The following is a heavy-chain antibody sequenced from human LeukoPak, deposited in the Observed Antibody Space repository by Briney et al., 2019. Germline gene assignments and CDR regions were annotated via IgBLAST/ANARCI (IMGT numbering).Heavy chain of an antibody. CDR1: GFTFSSYW. D-gene: IGHD5-18*01. J-gene: IGHJ3*02. V-gene: IGHV3-7*01. Sequence: PGGSLRLSCAASGFTFSSYWMSWVRQAPGKGLEWVANINQDGSEKYYVDSVKGRFTISRDNAKNSLYLQMNSLRAKDTAVYYCARDQGYSSGPDAFDIWGQGTMVTVSS. CDR2: INQDGSEK. CDR3: ARDQGYSSGPDAFDI.